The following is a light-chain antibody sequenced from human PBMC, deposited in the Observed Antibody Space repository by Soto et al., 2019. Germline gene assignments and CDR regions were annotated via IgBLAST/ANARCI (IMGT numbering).Light chain of an antibody. J-gene: IGLJ1*01. CDR1: DSDVGSHNL. V-gene: IGLV2-23*02. CDR2: EVT. CDR3: CSYAVSNTYV. Sequence: QSVLTQPASVSASPGQSITISCTGTDSDVGSHNLVSWYQLHPGKAPKLMIYEVTKRPSGVTNRFSGSKSGNTASLTIAGLQAEDEADYYCCSYAVSNTYVFGTGTKVTVL.